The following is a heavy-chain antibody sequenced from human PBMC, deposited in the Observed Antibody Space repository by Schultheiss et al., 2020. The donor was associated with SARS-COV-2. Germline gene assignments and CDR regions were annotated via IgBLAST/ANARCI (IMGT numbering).Heavy chain of an antibody. V-gene: IGHV3-66*02. CDR2: IYSGGST. J-gene: IGHJ6*02. Sequence: GGSLRLSCAASGFTFSSYSMNWVRQAPGKGLEWVSVIYSGGSTYYADSVKGRFTISRDNSKNTLYLQMNSLRAEDTAVYYCARDSQRHYHYYGMDVWGQGTTVTVSS. CDR1: GFTFSSYS. D-gene: IGHD5-18*01. CDR3: ARDSQRHYHYYGMDV.